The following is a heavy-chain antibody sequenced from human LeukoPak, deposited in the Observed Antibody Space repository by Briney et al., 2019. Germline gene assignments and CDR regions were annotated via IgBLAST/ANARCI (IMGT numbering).Heavy chain of an antibody. D-gene: IGHD7-27*01. V-gene: IGHV1-8*01. Sequence: ASVKVSCKASGYTFTSYDFNWVRQATGQRPEWMGWMSPNSGDTGCAQKFQDRVTMTRNTSISTAYMELSSLRSDDTAVYYCARGPPDWGYDYWGPGTLVTVSS. CDR1: GYTFTSYD. J-gene: IGHJ4*02. CDR2: MSPNSGDT. CDR3: ARGPPDWGYDY.